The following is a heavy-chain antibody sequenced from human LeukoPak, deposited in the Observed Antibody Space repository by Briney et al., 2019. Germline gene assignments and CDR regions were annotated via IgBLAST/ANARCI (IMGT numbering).Heavy chain of an antibody. CDR1: GGSISSSSSY. V-gene: IGHV4-39*07. Sequence: SETLSLTCTVSGGSISSSSSYWGWIRHPPGKGLEWIGSIYYSGSTYYNPSLKSRVTISVDTSKNQFSLKLSSVTAADTAVYYCARTPRNGYSSGWYGRTFDYWGQGTLVTASS. CDR2: IYYSGST. J-gene: IGHJ4*02. CDR3: ARTPRNGYSSGWYGRTFDY. D-gene: IGHD6-19*01.